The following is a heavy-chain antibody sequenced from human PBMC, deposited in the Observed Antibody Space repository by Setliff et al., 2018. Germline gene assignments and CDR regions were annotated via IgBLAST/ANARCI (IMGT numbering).Heavy chain of an antibody. CDR3: ARVSYYGSFSYNYYMDV. D-gene: IGHD3-10*01. J-gene: IGHJ6*03. Sequence: SETLSLTCTVSGGSISSHYWSRIRQPPGKGLEWIGYIYYNGNTNYNPSLKSRVSISVDTSNNQFSLNLYSVTAADTAVYYCARVSYYGSFSYNYYMDVWGKGTTVTVSS. CDR2: IYYNGNT. CDR1: GGSISSHY. V-gene: IGHV4-59*11.